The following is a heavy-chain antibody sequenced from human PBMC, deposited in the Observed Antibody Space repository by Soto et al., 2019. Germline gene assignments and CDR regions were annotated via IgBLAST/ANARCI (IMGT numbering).Heavy chain of an antibody. V-gene: IGHV4-39*01. Sequence: HSGRISISCTVTGGRMTSRSDYWGWIRQTPGKGLEWIGSIYYSGRTYNNPSLRSRVSMSIDTSNDQFSLKLKSVTAADTALYLCARQRTSVVTQAYFDVWGPGSLVTV. CDR3: ARQRTSVVTQAYFDV. CDR1: GGRMTSRSDY. J-gene: IGHJ4*02. D-gene: IGHD2-21*02. CDR2: IYYSGRT.